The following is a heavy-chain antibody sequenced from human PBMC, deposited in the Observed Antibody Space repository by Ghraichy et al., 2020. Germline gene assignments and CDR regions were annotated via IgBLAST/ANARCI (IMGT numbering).Heavy chain of an antibody. V-gene: IGHV3-23*01. CDR2: ISTSGGST. D-gene: IGHD1-26*01. CDR1: GFTFSSYA. J-gene: IGHJ4*02. CDR3: AKPKVDAFDYVDY. Sequence: GGSLRLSCAASGFTFSSYAMSWVRQAPGKGLEWVSTISTSGGSTYYADSVKGRFTISRDNSKNTLYLQMSSLRAEDTAVYYCAKPKVDAFDYVDYWGQGTLVTVSS.